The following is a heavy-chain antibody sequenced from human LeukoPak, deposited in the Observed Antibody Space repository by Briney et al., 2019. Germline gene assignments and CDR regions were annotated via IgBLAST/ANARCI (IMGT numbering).Heavy chain of an antibody. D-gene: IGHD3-22*01. Sequence: GGSLRLSCAASGFTFSSYAMHWVRQAPGKGLEYVSAISSNGGSTYYANSVKGRFTISRDNSKNTLYLQMGSLGAEDMAVYYCARGSTYYYDSSGYYGYHDYWGQGTLVTVSS. J-gene: IGHJ4*02. CDR2: ISSNGGST. V-gene: IGHV3-64*01. CDR3: ARGSTYYYDSSGYYGYHDY. CDR1: GFTFSSYA.